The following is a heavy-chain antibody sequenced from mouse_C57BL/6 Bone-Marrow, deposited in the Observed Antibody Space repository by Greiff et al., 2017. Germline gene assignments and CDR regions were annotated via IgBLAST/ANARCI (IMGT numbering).Heavy chain of an antibody. D-gene: IGHD1-1*01. J-gene: IGHJ4*01. CDR2: IYPRSGNT. V-gene: IGHV1-81*01. CDR1: GYTFTSYG. CDR3: ARPGTVVAYYYAMDY. Sequence: VQLQQSGAELARPGASVKLSCKASGYTFTSYGISWVKQRTGQGLEWIGEIYPRSGNTYYNEKFKGKATLTADKSSSTAYMELRSLTSEDSAVYVCARPGTVVAYYYAMDYWGQGTSVTVSS.